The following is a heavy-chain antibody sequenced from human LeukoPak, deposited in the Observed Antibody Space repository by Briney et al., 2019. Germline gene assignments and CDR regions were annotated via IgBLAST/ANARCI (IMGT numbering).Heavy chain of an antibody. V-gene: IGHV4-59*01. CDR2: IYYSGST. CDR3: ARFSGYDGLWFDP. Sequence: SETLSLTCTVSGGSISSYYWSWIRQPPGKGLEWIGDIYYSGSTNYNPSLKSRVTISVDTSKNQFSLKLSSVTAADTAVYYCARFSGYDGLWFDPWGQGTLVTVSS. J-gene: IGHJ5*02. CDR1: GGSISSYY. D-gene: IGHD5-12*01.